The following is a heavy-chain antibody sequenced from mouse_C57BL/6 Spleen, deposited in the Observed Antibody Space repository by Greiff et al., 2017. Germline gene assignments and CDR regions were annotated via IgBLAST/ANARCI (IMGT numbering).Heavy chain of an antibody. V-gene: IGHV1-26*01. D-gene: IGHD2-14*01. J-gene: IGHJ4*01. Sequence: VQLQQSGPELVKPGASVKISCKASGYTFTDYYMNWVKQSRGKSLEWIGDINPNNGGTSYNQKFKGKATLTVDKSSSTAYMELRSLTSEDSAVYYCATPIYYGYSYSMDYWGQGTTLTVSS. CDR3: ATPIYYGYSYSMDY. CDR1: GYTFTDYY. CDR2: INPNNGGT.